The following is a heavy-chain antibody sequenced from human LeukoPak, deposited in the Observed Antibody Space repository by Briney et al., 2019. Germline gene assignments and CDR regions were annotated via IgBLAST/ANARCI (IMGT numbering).Heavy chain of an antibody. CDR2: IYTSGST. J-gene: IGHJ5*02. Sequence: SETLSLTCTVSGGSISSYYWSWIRQPAGKGLEWIGRIYTSGSTNYNPSLKSRVTMSVDTSKNQFSLKLSSVTAADTAVYYCARDPYAAAGTGSSWDWFDPWGQGTLVTVSS. CDR3: ARDPYAAAGTGSSWDWFDP. V-gene: IGHV4-4*07. D-gene: IGHD6-13*01. CDR1: GGSISSYY.